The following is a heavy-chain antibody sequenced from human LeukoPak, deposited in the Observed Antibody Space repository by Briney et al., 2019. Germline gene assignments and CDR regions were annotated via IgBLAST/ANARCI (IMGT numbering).Heavy chain of an antibody. V-gene: IGHV3-7*01. D-gene: IGHD3-3*01. J-gene: IGHJ6*03. CDR1: GFTFSSYW. CDR3: ARAHGNYDFWSGYLYYMDV. CDR2: IKQDGSEK. Sequence: GGSLRLSCAASGFTFSSYWMSWVRQAPGKGLEWVANIKQDGSEKYYVDSVKGRFTISRDNAENSLYLQMNCLRAEDTAVYYCARAHGNYDFWSGYLYYMDVWGKGTTVTVSS.